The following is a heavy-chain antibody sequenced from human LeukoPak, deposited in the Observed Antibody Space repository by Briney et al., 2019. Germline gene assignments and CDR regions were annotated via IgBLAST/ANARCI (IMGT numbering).Heavy chain of an antibody. CDR1: GYTFTGYS. D-gene: IGHD2-2*01. CDR2: INPNSGVT. Sequence: ASLRVSCKASGYTFTGYSMHWVRQAPGQGLEWMGWINPNSGVTNYAQKFQGRVTMTRDTSISTAYMELSSLRSDDTAVYYCAGVGVEGASCYDYWGQGTLVTVSS. J-gene: IGHJ4*02. V-gene: IGHV1-2*02. CDR3: AGVGVEGASCYDY.